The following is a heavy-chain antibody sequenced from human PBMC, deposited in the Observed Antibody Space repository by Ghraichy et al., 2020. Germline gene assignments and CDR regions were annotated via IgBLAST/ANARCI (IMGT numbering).Heavy chain of an antibody. J-gene: IGHJ5*02. CDR1: GYTFTNYA. CDR3: ARDTRKLIGYDGGPNFDP. CDR2: ISGYNGKT. V-gene: IGHV1-18*01. D-gene: IGHD5-12*01. Sequence: ASVKVSCKASGYTFTNYAISWVRQAPGQGLEWMGWISGYNGKTNYAQNFQGRITMATDTSTTTAYMELRSLRSDDTAVYYCARDTRKLIGYDGGPNFDPWGQGILVTVSS.